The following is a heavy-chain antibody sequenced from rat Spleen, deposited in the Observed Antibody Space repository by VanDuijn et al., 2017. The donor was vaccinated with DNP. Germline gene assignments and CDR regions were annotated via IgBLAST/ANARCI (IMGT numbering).Heavy chain of an antibody. Sequence: EVQLVESVGGSVQPGRSPKLSCAASGFTFSDYNMAWVRQAPKKGLEWVASIRFGDNSTYYRDSVKGRFTISRDITRSTLYLQLDSLRPEDTATYFCTRRDYYSTFGFAYWGQGTPVTVSS. CDR3: TRRDYYSTFGFAY. V-gene: IGHV5-7*01. J-gene: IGHJ3*01. CDR1: GFTFSDYN. D-gene: IGHD1-2*01. CDR2: IRFGDNST.